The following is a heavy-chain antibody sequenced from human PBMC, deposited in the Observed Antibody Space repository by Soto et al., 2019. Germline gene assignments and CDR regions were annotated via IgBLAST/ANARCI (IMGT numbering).Heavy chain of an antibody. CDR1: GSPFSTYG. CDR2: ISNGGNYI. J-gene: IGHJ4*02. Sequence: EVQVVESGGGLVKPGGSLRLSCTASGSPFSTYGMNWVRQAPGKGLEWVSSISNGGNYIYYADSVQGRFTISRDNAKNSLYLQMNSLRAEDTAVYFCARDESAGSSIRYLGQGTLVTVSS. V-gene: IGHV3-21*01. D-gene: IGHD3-3*02. CDR3: ARDESAGSSIRY.